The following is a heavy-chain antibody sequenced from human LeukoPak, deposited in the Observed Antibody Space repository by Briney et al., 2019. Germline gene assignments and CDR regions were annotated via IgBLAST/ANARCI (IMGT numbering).Heavy chain of an antibody. CDR2: IYPGDSDT. Sequence: GESLKISCQASGYSFATYWIGWVRQMPGKGLEWMGIIYPGDSDTRYSPSFQGQVTISADKSISTAYLQWSSLKASDTAMYYCARPRDHAFDIWGQGTMVTVSS. J-gene: IGHJ3*02. CDR1: GYSFATYW. CDR3: ARPRDHAFDI. V-gene: IGHV5-51*01.